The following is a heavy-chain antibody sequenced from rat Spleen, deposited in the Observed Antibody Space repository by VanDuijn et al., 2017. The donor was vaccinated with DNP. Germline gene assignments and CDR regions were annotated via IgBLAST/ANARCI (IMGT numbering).Heavy chain of an antibody. V-gene: IGHV5-22*01. CDR1: GFTFSDYY. Sequence: EVQLVESGGGLVQPGRSLKLSCAASGFTFSDYYMTWVRQTPTRGLEWVAYINYDGANSYYGDSVRGRFTISRDNAKNTLYLQMSSLRSEDMATYYCARHVLPLRVWDYWGQGVMVTVSS. D-gene: IGHD1-4*01. CDR2: INYDGANS. J-gene: IGHJ2*01. CDR3: ARHVLPLRVWDY.